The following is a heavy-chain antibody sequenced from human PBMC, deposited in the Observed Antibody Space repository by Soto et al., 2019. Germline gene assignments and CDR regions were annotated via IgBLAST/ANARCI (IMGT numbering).Heavy chain of an antibody. J-gene: IGHJ4*02. CDR3: ARSPRSSPYFDY. CDR1: GYTFSNFW. Sequence: GESLKISCQCSGYTFSNFWIGWVRQLPGKGLEWMGIIYPGDHETRYSPSFHGKVTISADKSINTAYPQWNSLEASDTAFYFCARSPRSSPYFDYWGQGALVTVS. CDR2: IYPGDHET. D-gene: IGHD6-13*01. V-gene: IGHV5-51*01.